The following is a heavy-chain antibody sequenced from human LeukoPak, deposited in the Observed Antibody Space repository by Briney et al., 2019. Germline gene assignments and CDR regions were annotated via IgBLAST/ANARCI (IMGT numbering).Heavy chain of an antibody. CDR3: ARLRYDSSGYGYNWFDP. CDR1: GGSISSSSYY. D-gene: IGHD3-22*01. V-gene: IGHV4-39*07. CDR2: IYYSGST. Sequence: SETLSLTCTVSGGSISSSSYYWGWIRQPPGKGLEWIGSIYYSGSTYYNPSLRSRVTISVDKSKNQFSLKLSSVTAADTAVYYCARLRYDSSGYGYNWFDPWGQGTLVTVSS. J-gene: IGHJ5*02.